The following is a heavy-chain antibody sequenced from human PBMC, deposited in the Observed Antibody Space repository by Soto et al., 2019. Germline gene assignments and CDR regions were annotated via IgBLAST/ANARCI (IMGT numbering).Heavy chain of an antibody. CDR3: AAGYYDSSGYYYVAY. D-gene: IGHD3-22*01. V-gene: IGHV1-69*01. CDR1: GGTFSSYA. J-gene: IGHJ4*02. Sequence: QVQLVQSGAEVKKPGSSVKVSCKASGGTFSSYAISWVRQAPGQGLEWMGGIIPIFGTANYAQKFQGRVTITADESTSTAYLELSSLSSEDTAVYYCAAGYYDSSGYYYVAYWGQGTLVTVSS. CDR2: IIPIFGTA.